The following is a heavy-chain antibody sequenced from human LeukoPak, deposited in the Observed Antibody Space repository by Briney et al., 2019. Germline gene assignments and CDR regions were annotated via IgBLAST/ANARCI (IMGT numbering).Heavy chain of an antibody. J-gene: IGHJ4*02. Sequence: PGGSMRLSCGASGLTFSSYAISWVRQAPGKGLEWVLAISGSGGSTYYADSVKGRFTISRDNSKNTLYLQMNSLRAEDTAVYYCARPDYYDSSGYSSFDYWGQGTLVTVSS. CDR3: ARPDYYDSSGYSSFDY. V-gene: IGHV3-23*01. CDR2: ISGSGGST. CDR1: GLTFSSYA. D-gene: IGHD3-22*01.